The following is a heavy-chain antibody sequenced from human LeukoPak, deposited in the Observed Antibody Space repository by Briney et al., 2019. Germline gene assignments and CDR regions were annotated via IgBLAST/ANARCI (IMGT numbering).Heavy chain of an antibody. V-gene: IGHV3-33*01. CDR1: GFTLSNYG. CDR3: ARDRCYSGSCDSRSECYHH. CDR2: IYSDGSTK. Sequence: PGRSLRLSCVASGFTLSNYGMHWVRQAPGKGLEWVAVIYSDGSTKFYADSVSGRFTISRDKSKNTLYLQMDSLGADDTAVYFCARDRCYSGSCDSRSECYHHWGQGTLVTVSS. J-gene: IGHJ1*01. D-gene: IGHD2-15*01.